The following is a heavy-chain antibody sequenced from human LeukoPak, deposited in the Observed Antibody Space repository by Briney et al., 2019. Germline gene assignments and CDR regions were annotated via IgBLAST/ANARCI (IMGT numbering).Heavy chain of an antibody. V-gene: IGHV1-18*04. CDR3: ARGWEWLTLRHTWFDP. J-gene: IGHJ5*02. CDR2: ISAYKGNT. D-gene: IGHD3-3*01. Sequence: GSSVKVSCKASRYSFTSHYMHWVRQAPGQGLEWMGWISAYKGNTNYAQKLQGRVTMTPDTSTRTAYMELRGLRSDDPAVYYCARGWEWLTLRHTWFDPWGQGTLVSVSS. CDR1: RYSFTSHY.